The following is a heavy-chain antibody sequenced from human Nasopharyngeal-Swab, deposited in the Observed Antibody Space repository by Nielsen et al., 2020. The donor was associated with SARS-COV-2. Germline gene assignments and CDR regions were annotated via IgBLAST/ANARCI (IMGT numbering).Heavy chain of an antibody. CDR3: TTDRHYDYVWGSYRYPGY. Sequence: GESLKISCTASGFTFGDYAMSWFRQAPGKGLEWVGFIRSKAYGGTTEYAASVKGRFTISRDDSKSIAYLQMNSLKTEDTAVYYCTTDRHYDYVWGSYRYPGYWGQGTLVTVSS. CDR1: GFTFGDYA. D-gene: IGHD3-16*02. J-gene: IGHJ4*02. CDR2: IRSKAYGGTT. V-gene: IGHV3-49*03.